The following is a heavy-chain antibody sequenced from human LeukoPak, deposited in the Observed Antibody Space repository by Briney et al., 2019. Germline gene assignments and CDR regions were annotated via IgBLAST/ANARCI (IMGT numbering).Heavy chain of an antibody. D-gene: IGHD5-24*01. CDR3: ARDMHGYTDY. J-gene: IGHJ4*02. CDR2: ISSSSSTI. Sequence: GGSLRLSCAASGFTFSSYSMNWVRQAPGKGLEWVSYISSSSSTIYYADSVKGRFTISRDNAKNSLYLQMNSLRAEDTAVYYCARDMHGYTDYWGQGTLVTVSS. V-gene: IGHV3-48*04. CDR1: GFTFSSYS.